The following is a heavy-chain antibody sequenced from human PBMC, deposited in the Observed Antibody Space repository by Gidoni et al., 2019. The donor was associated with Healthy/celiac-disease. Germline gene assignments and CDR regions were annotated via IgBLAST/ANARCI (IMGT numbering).Heavy chain of an antibody. CDR2: ISWNSGSI. CDR3: AKEFRDGYKSPFFDY. D-gene: IGHD5-12*01. J-gene: IGHJ4*02. CDR1: GFTFEYYA. Sequence: EVQLVASGGGLVQPGRSLRISCAASGFTFEYYAMHWVRQAPGKGLEWVSGISWNSGSIGYADSVKGRFTISRDNAKNSLYLQMNSLRAEDTALYYCAKEFRDGYKSPFFDYRGQGTLVTVSS. V-gene: IGHV3-9*01.